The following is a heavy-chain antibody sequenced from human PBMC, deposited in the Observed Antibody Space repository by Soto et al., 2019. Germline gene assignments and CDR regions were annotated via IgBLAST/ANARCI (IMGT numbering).Heavy chain of an antibody. J-gene: IGHJ6*03. D-gene: IGHD6-6*01. CDR2: IYPGDSDT. CDR3: ARHGFSPRGYSSSDYYYYYYMDV. Sequence: PGESLKISCKGSGYSFTSYWIGWVRQMPGKGLEWMGIIYPGDSDTRYSPSFQGQVTISADKSISTAYLQWSSLKASDTAMYYCARHGFSPRGYSSSDYYYYYYMDVWGKGTTVTVSS. V-gene: IGHV5-51*01. CDR1: GYSFTSYW.